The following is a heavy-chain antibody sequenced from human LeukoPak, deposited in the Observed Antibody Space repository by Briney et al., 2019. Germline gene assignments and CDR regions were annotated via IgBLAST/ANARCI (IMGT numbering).Heavy chain of an antibody. CDR3: ARDREPFMGSELYYYYYMDV. J-gene: IGHJ6*03. Sequence: ASVKVSCKASGYTFTGYYMHWVRQAPGQGLEWMGWINPNSGGTNYAQKFQGRVTMTRDTSISTAYMELSRLRSDDTAVYYCARDREPFMGSELYYYYYMDVWGKGTTVTVSS. V-gene: IGHV1-2*02. CDR2: INPNSGGT. D-gene: IGHD1-26*01. CDR1: GYTFTGYY.